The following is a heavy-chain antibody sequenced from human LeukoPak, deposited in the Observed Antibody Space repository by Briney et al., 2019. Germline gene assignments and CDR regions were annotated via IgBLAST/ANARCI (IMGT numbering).Heavy chain of an antibody. Sequence: AGGSLRLSCAASGFTFSSYAMSWVRQAPGKGLEWVSAISGSGGSTYYADSVKGRFTISRDNSKNTLYLQMNSLRAEDTAVYYCAKVLVYLYYFGYWGQGTLVTVSS. CDR3: AKVLVYLYYFGY. CDR1: GFTFSSYA. V-gene: IGHV3-23*01. D-gene: IGHD3-3*01. J-gene: IGHJ4*02. CDR2: ISGSGGST.